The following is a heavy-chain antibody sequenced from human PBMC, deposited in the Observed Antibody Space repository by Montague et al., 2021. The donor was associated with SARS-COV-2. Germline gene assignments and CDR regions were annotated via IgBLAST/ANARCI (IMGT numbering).Heavy chain of an antibody. Sequence: SETLSLTCTVSGGSISNYYRSWIRQPPGRGLEWIGYIYYSGSTDYSPSLKSRVTISLDTSKNQSSLKVTSVTAADTAVYYCARGGGYYNYGWDVWGPGTTVTVSS. CDR2: IYYSGST. CDR3: ARGGGYYNYGWDV. CDR1: GGSISNYY. D-gene: IGHD3-22*01. J-gene: IGHJ6*02. V-gene: IGHV4-59*01.